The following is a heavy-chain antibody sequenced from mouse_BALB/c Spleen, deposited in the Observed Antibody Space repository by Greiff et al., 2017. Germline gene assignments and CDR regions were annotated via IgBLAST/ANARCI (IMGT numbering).Heavy chain of an antibody. CDR1: GYAFTNYL. V-gene: IGHV1-54*01. J-gene: IGHJ3*01. CDR3: ARSVLTGTFAY. Sequence: VQLQQSGAELVRPGTSVKVSCKASGYAFTNYLIEWVKQRPGQGLEWIGVINPGSGGTNYNEKFKGKATLTADKSSSTAYMQLSSLTSDDSAVYFCARSVLTGTFAYWGQGTLVTVSA. CDR2: INPGSGGT. D-gene: IGHD4-1*01.